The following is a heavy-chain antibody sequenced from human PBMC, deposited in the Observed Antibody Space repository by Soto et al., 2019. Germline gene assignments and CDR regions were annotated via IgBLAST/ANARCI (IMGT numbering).Heavy chain of an antibody. CDR1: GYTFTSYW. CDR2: INPGGGST. J-gene: IGHJ4*02. Sequence: ASVKVSCKASGYTFTSYWIHWVRQAPGQGLEWMGNINPGGGSTNSAQKFQGRVTMTSDTSTSTVYVELSSLRSEDTAVYYCARTLSASGVSYWGQGTLVTVSS. V-gene: IGHV1-46*03. CDR3: ARTLSASGVSY. D-gene: IGHD6-19*01.